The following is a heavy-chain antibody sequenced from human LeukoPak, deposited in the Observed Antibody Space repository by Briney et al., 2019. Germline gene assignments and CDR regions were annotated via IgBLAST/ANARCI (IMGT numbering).Heavy chain of an antibody. CDR3: AGGGYSPSKYYFDY. J-gene: IGHJ4*02. D-gene: IGHD5-24*01. V-gene: IGHV4-34*01. CDR1: GGSFSGYY. Sequence: PSETLSLTCAVYGGSFSGYYWSWIRQPPGKGLEWIGEINHSGSTNYNPSLKSRVTISVDTSKNQFSLKLSSVTAAGTAVYYCAGGGYSPSKYYFDYWGQGTLVTVSS. CDR2: INHSGST.